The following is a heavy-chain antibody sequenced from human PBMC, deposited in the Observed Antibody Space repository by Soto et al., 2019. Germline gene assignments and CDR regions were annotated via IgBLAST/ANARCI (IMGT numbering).Heavy chain of an antibody. CDR2: ISYDGSNK. V-gene: IGHV3-30-3*01. J-gene: IGHJ4*02. CDR3: ARDLGDIWVVPAAIGY. Sequence: PGGSLRLSCAASGFTFSSYAMHWVRQAPGKGLEWVAVISYDGSNKYYADSVKGRFTISRDNSKNTLYLQMNSLRAEDTAVYYCARDLGDIWVVPAAIGYWGQGTLVTVSS. CDR1: GFTFSSYA. D-gene: IGHD2-2*02.